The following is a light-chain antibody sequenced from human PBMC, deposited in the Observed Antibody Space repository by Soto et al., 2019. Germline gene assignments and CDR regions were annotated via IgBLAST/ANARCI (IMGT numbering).Light chain of an antibody. CDR1: PGLSHW. J-gene: IGKJ4*01. Sequence: DTQMTQSPSSVSAAVGDRVTITCRASPGLSHWLAWYQQKPGNAPKLLIYAASSLQSGVPPRLSGTVSGTDFALTISSLQPDDVATYYCQEADSFPLTFGGGTKVEIK. CDR2: AAS. CDR3: QEADSFPLT. V-gene: IGKV1-12*01.